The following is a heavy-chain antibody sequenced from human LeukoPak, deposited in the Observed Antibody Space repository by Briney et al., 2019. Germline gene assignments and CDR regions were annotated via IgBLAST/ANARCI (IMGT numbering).Heavy chain of an antibody. J-gene: IGHJ5*02. Sequence: SQTLSLTCALSGDSVSSNSAAWNWIRQSPSRGLEWLGRTYYRSKWYNDYAVSVKSRITINPDTSKNQFSLQLNSVTPEDTAVYYCARDRHSGSPPVDWFDPWGQGTLVTVSS. CDR2: TYYRSKWYN. D-gene: IGHD1-26*01. V-gene: IGHV6-1*01. CDR1: GDSVSSNSAA. CDR3: ARDRHSGSPPVDWFDP.